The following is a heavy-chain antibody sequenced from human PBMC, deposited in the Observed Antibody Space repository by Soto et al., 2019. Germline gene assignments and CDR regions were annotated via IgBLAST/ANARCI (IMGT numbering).Heavy chain of an antibody. Sequence: PSETLSLTCTVSGGSISSSSYYWGWIRQPPGKGLEWIGSIYYSGSTYYNPSLKSRVTISVDTSKNQFSLKLSSVTAADTAVYYCARDSGVSSGFDYWGQGTLVTVSS. V-gene: IGHV4-39*07. CDR1: GGSISSSSYY. CDR3: ARDSGVSSGFDY. J-gene: IGHJ4*02. D-gene: IGHD3-22*01. CDR2: IYYSGST.